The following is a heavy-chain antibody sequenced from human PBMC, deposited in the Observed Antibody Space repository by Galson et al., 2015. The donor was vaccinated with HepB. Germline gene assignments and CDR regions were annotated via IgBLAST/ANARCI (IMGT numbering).Heavy chain of an antibody. CDR3: ARDQQSSGWYATDDY. Sequence: SLRHSCAASGFNFSNYALHWVRQAPGKGLEWVAVISYDGSNKYYADSVKGRFTISRDNSKNTLYLQMNSLRAEDTAVYYCARDQQSSGWYATDDYWGQGTLVTVSS. CDR2: ISYDGSNK. V-gene: IGHV3-30-3*01. J-gene: IGHJ4*02. CDR1: GFNFSNYA. D-gene: IGHD6-19*01.